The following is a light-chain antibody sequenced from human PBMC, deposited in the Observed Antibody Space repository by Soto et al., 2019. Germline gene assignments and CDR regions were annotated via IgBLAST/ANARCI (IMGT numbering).Light chain of an antibody. V-gene: IGLV1-44*01. CDR2: SNN. J-gene: IGLJ2*01. CDR1: NSNIGSNT. Sequence: QSVLTQPPSASGTPGQRVTISCSGGNSNIGSNTVNWYRQLPGTAPKFLIYSNNLRPSVVPDRFSGSKSGTSASLAISGLQSEDEADYYCAAWDDSLNGVLFGGGTKLTVL. CDR3: AAWDDSLNGVL.